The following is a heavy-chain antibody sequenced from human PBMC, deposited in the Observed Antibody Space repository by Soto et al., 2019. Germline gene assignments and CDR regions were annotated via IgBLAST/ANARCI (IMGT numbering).Heavy chain of an antibody. Sequence: QVQLVQSGAEVKKPGSSVKVSCKASGGTFSSYAISWVRQAPGQGLEWMGGIIPIFGTANYAQKFQGRVTITADESTSTAYMELSSLRSEDKAVYYCARARDCSSTSCYGGYYYYMDVWGKGTTVTVYS. V-gene: IGHV1-69*01. D-gene: IGHD2-2*01. CDR1: GGTFSSYA. CDR2: IIPIFGTA. CDR3: ARARDCSSTSCYGGYYYYMDV. J-gene: IGHJ6*03.